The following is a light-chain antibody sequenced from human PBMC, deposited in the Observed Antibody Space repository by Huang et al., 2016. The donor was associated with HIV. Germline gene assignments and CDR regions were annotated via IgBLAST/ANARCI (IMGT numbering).Light chain of an antibody. CDR1: QDISNY. V-gene: IGKV1-33*01. CDR2: DAS. J-gene: IGKJ2*01. CDR3: QQYDNVPYT. Sequence: DIQMTQSPSSLSASVGDRVTITCQASQDISNYLNWYQQKPGKAPKLLIYDASNLETGGPSRFSGSGSGTDFTLTISSLHPEDVATYYCQQYDNVPYTFGQGTKLEIK.